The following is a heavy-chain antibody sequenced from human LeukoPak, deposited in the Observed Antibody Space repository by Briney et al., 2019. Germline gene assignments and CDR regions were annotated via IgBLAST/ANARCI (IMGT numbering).Heavy chain of an antibody. Sequence: GGSLRLSCVASGFTFSSYWMNWVRQAPGKGLVWVSRIASDGSSTTYADSVKGRFSISRDNAKNTLYPQMNSLRVEDTAVYYCARGRPHGNDYWGQGTLVTVSS. CDR3: ARGRPHGNDY. D-gene: IGHD4-23*01. V-gene: IGHV3-74*01. CDR2: IASDGSST. CDR1: GFTFSSYW. J-gene: IGHJ4*02.